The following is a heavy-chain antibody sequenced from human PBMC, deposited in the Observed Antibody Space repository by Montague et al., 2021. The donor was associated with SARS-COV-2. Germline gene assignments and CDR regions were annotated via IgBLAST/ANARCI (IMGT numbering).Heavy chain of an antibody. J-gene: IGHJ4*02. CDR2: IDWDDDK. Sequence: PALVTPTQTLTLTYTSSGFSLSTSGMCVSWIRQPPGKALEWLARIDWDDDKYYSTSLKTRLTISKDTSKNQVVLTMTNMDPVDTATYYCARTSIAAAGTAIDFWGQGTLVTGSS. CDR3: ARTSIAAAGTAIDF. CDR1: GFSLSTSGMC. D-gene: IGHD6-13*01. V-gene: IGHV2-70*11.